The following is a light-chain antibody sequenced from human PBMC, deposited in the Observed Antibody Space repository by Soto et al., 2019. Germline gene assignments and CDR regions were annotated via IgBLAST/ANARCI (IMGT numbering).Light chain of an antibody. J-gene: IGLJ1*01. CDR1: STDIGGYNY. V-gene: IGLV2-11*01. CDR3: CSYAGSYTYV. CDR2: DVT. Sequence: QSALTQPASESGSPGQSITISCSGTSTDIGGYNYVSWYQQHPGKAPKLMIYDVTKRPSGVRDRFSASKSGNTASLTISGLQAEDEADYYCCSYAGSYTYVFGTGTKLTVL.